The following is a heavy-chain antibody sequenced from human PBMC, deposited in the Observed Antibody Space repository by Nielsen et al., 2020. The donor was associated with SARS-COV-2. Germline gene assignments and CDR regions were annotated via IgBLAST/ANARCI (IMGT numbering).Heavy chain of an antibody. J-gene: IGHJ4*02. D-gene: IGHD3-22*01. CDR1: GGSFSGYY. CDR3: ARVQGGIVEVTDAFDY. CDR2: INHSGST. Sequence: GSLRLSCAVYGGSFSGYYWSWIRQPPGKGPECIGEINHSGSTNYNPSLKSRVTISVDTSKNQFSLKLSSVTAADRAVYYCARVQGGIVEVTDAFDYWGQGTLVTVSS. V-gene: IGHV4-34*01.